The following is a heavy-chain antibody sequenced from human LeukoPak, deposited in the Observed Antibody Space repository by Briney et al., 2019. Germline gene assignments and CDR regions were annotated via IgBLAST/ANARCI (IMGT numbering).Heavy chain of an antibody. V-gene: IGHV3-30*18. D-gene: IGHD2-2*01. J-gene: IGHJ1*01. CDR1: GFPFSSRV. CDR3: AKDRSCSNTRCYDFQN. Sequence: GGSLRLSCAASGFPFSSRVMSWVRQAPGKGLEWVAVISYDGSNKYYADSVRGRFTISRDNSKNTVYLQMNSLRAEDTAVYYCAKDRSCSNTRCYDFQNWGQGTLVTVSS. CDR2: ISYDGSNK.